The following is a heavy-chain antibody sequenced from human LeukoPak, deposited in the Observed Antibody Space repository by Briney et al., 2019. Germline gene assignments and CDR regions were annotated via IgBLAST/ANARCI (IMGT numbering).Heavy chain of an antibody. CDR3: ARGGIPDY. CDR1: GGSISRGRYF. V-gene: IGHV4-61*02. Sequence: SETLSLTCTVPGGSISRGRYFWSWIRQPAGKGLEWIGRFYTSATPNYNPSFKSRVTISVDTSRNQFSLKLSSVTAADTAVYYCARGGIPDYWGQGILVTVSS. J-gene: IGHJ4*02. D-gene: IGHD2-21*01. CDR2: FYTSATP.